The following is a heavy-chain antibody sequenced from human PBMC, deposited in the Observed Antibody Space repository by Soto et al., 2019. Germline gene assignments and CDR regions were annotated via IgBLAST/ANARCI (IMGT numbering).Heavy chain of an antibody. CDR2: INAGNGNT. D-gene: IGHD2-15*01. CDR1: GYTFTSYA. V-gene: IGHV1-3*01. J-gene: IGHJ4*02. Sequence: QVQLVQSGAEVKKPGASVKVSCKASGYTFTSYAMHWVRQAPGQRLEWMGWINAGNGNTKYSQKFQGRVTITRDTSASTAYMELSSLRSEETAVYYCARGPGGPDGPGDYWGQGTLVTGSS. CDR3: ARGPGGPDGPGDY.